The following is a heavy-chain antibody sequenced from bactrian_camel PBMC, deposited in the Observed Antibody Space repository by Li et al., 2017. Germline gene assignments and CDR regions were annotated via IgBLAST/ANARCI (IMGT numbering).Heavy chain of an antibody. CDR2: INSGGGST. CDR1: GFTFPFTNYY. Sequence: VQLVESGGGLEQPGGSLRLSCAASGFTFPFTNYYMIWVRQAPGKGLEWISAINSGGGSTYYADSVKGRFTASRDNAKNSLYLQLCSLKEEDTAMYYCAKDRGGAPHPCGQGTQVTVS. CDR3: AKDRGGAPHP. V-gene: IGHV3S1*01. J-gene: IGHJ6*01. D-gene: IGHD8*01.